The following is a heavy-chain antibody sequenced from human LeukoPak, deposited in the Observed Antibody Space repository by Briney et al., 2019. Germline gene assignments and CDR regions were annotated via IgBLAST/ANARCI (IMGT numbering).Heavy chain of an antibody. J-gene: IGHJ5*02. V-gene: IGHV4-4*07. CDR1: GDSITNYY. Sequence: SETLSPTCTVFGDSITNYYWAWIRQPAGKGLEWIGRTYPTRSSDYDPSLRSRVTISLDTSKNQFSLKLTSVTAADTALYSCAREHRDHVGSGYYYDLWGRGTLVTVSS. CDR3: AREHRDHVGSGYYYDL. D-gene: IGHD3-22*01. CDR2: TYPTRSS.